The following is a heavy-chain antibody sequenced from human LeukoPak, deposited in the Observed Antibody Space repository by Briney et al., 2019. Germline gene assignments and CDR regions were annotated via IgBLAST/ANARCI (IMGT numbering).Heavy chain of an antibody. Sequence: SETLSLTCAVYGGSYSGYYWSWIRQPPGKGLEWIGEINHSGSTNYNPSLKSRVTISVDTSKNQFSLKLNSVTAADTAVYYCARAPDYGDYGDWGQGTLVTVSS. CDR1: GGSYSGYY. CDR2: INHSGST. V-gene: IGHV4-34*01. D-gene: IGHD4-17*01. CDR3: ARAPDYGDYGD. J-gene: IGHJ4*02.